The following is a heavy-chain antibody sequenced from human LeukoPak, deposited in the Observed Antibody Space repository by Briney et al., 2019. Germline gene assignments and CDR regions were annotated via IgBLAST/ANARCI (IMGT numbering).Heavy chain of an antibody. CDR2: IYYSGST. CDR1: GGSISNDGYY. D-gene: IGHD7-27*01. V-gene: IGHV4-31*03. Sequence: TLSLPCNVSGGSISNDGYYWSWIRHHPRKGLGWLGYIYYSGSTYYNPSLKSRVTLSVDTSKSQFPLRLSSVTAADTAVYYCARDLTGDQFFDPWGQGTLVTVSS. J-gene: IGHJ5*02. CDR3: ARDLTGDQFFDP.